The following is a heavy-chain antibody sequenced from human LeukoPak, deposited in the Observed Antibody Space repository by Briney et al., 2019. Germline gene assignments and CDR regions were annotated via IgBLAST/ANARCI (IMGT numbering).Heavy chain of an antibody. Sequence: ASVKVSCKASGYTFTSYDINWVRQATGQGLEWMGWMNPNSDNTGYAQKFQGRVTITRNTSISTAYMELSSLRSEDTAVYYCARVQDPLYYYYMDVWGKGTTVTVSS. V-gene: IGHV1-8*03. CDR3: ARVQDPLYYYYMDV. CDR1: GYTFTSYD. CDR2: MNPNSDNT. J-gene: IGHJ6*03.